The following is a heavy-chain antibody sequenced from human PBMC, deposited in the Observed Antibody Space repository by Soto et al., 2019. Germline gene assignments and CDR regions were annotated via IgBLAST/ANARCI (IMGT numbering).Heavy chain of an antibody. CDR1: GFTSSSYA. Sequence: EVQLLESGGGLVQPGGSLRLSCAASGFTSSSYAMRWVRQAPGKGLEWVSAISGSGGSTYYADAVKGRFTIPRDNPKIRLYLQMDSRRAEDPAVYYGAKETPRAARLSDYWGQGTLVTGSS. J-gene: IGHJ4*02. V-gene: IGHV3-23*01. CDR3: AKETPRAARLSDY. CDR2: ISGSGGST. D-gene: IGHD6-6*01.